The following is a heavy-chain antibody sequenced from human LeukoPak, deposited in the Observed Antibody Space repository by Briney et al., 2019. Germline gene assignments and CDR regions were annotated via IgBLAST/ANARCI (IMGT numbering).Heavy chain of an antibody. D-gene: IGHD4-11*01. J-gene: IGHJ5*02. Sequence: SETLSLTCTVSGGSTGSDYWSWIRQPPGKGLEWIAYVYYSGVTSYNPSLKSRVAISIDTSKNQFSLNLSSVTAADTAVYYCARDLLQGNWFDPWGQGTLVTVSS. CDR2: VYYSGVT. CDR3: ARDLLQGNWFDP. CDR1: GGSTGSDY. V-gene: IGHV4-59*12.